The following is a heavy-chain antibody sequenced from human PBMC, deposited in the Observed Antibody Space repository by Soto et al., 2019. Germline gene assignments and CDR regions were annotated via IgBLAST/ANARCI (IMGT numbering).Heavy chain of an antibody. CDR1: GGAIGGYY. CDR3: ARDPSGPVDY. D-gene: IGHD6-25*01. V-gene: IGHV4-59*12. J-gene: IGHJ4*02. CDR2: VSYSGST. Sequence: KASETLSLTCSLSGGAIGGYYWSWIRQPPGKALEWIGYVSYSGSTDYHPSLKSRVTMSVDTSQNQFSLKLSSVTAADTAVYYCARDPSGPVDYWGQGTLVTVSS.